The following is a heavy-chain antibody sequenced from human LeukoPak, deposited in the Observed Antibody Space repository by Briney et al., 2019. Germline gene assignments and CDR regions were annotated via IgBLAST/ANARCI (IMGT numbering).Heavy chain of an antibody. CDR2: ISAYNGNT. D-gene: IGHD2-2*01. CDR3: ARDRVGYCSSTSCYAPGDYDYVLGSYRKGEDFDY. Sequence: ASVKVSCKASGYTFTSYGISWVRQAPGQGLEWMGWISAYNGNTNYAQKLQGRVTMTTDTSTSTAYMELRSLRSDDTAVYYCARDRVGYCSSTSCYAPGDYDYVLGSYRKGEDFDYWGQGTLVTVSS. J-gene: IGHJ4*02. CDR1: GYTFTSYG. V-gene: IGHV1-18*01.